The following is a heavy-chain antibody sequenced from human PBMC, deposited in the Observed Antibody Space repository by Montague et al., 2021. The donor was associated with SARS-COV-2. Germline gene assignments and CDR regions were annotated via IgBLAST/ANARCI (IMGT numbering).Heavy chain of an antibody. D-gene: IGHD6-13*01. Sequence: CAISGDSVSINTPARNWNRHSSSLDFDWLGRSHHRSKWYYDYAVSVKSRMTISPDTSKNQFSLQLSSVTPEDRAVYYCARDPRYSLSWSFDYWGQGTLVTVSS. V-gene: IGHV6-1*01. CDR1: GDSVSINTPA. J-gene: IGHJ4*02. CDR3: ARDPRYSLSWSFDY. CDR2: SHHRSKWYY.